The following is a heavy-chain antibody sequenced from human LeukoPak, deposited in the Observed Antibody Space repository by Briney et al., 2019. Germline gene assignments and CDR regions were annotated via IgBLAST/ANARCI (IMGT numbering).Heavy chain of an antibody. Sequence: SETLSLTCAVYGGSFSGYYWSWIRQPAGKGLEWIGHIYTSGGTNYNPSLKSRVTISVDTSKNQFSLKLSSVTAADTAVYYCATVTTKPRGFDYWGQGTLVTVSS. CDR2: IYTSGGT. J-gene: IGHJ4*02. CDR3: ATVTTKPRGFDY. CDR1: GGSFSGYY. V-gene: IGHV4-59*10. D-gene: IGHD4-17*01.